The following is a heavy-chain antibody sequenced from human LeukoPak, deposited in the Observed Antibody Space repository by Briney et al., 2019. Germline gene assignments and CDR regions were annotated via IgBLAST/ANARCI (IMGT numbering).Heavy chain of an antibody. Sequence: SETLSLTCTVSGVSISSTNYYWGWIRQPPGKGLEWIGSIYHSGNTYYNPSLKSRVTIFADTSKKQFSLKLSSVTAADTAVYYCARIIAGPSVGIDIWGQGTMVTVSS. D-gene: IGHD1-26*01. CDR2: IYHSGNT. V-gene: IGHV4-39*01. CDR3: ARIIAGPSVGIDI. J-gene: IGHJ3*02. CDR1: GVSISSTNYY.